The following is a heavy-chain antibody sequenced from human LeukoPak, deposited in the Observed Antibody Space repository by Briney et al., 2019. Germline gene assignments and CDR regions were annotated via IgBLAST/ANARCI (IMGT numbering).Heavy chain of an antibody. D-gene: IGHD3-9*01. J-gene: IGHJ3*02. Sequence: SQTLSLTCTVSGGPINSGGYYWSWIRQHPGKGLEWIGYIYYSGSTDYNPSLKSRFTMSVDTSKNQFSLKLSSVTAADTAVYYCASADYDMAFDIWGQGTMVTVSS. V-gene: IGHV4-31*03. CDR3: ASADYDMAFDI. CDR2: IYYSGST. CDR1: GGPINSGGYY.